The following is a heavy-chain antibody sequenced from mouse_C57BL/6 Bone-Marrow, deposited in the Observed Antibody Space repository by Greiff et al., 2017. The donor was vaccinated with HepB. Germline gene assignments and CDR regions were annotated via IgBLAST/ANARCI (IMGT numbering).Heavy chain of an antibody. V-gene: IGHV14-2*01. CDR1: GFNIKDYY. D-gene: IGHD1-1*01. CDR2: IDPEDGET. Sequence: VQLQQSGAELVKPGASVKLSCTASGFNIKDYYMHWVKQRTEQGLEWIGRIDPEDGETKYAPKFQGKGTITADTSSNTSYLQLSSLTSEDTAVYYGARDTTVVATRGYWYFDVWGTGTTVTVSS. J-gene: IGHJ1*03. CDR3: ARDTTVVATRGYWYFDV.